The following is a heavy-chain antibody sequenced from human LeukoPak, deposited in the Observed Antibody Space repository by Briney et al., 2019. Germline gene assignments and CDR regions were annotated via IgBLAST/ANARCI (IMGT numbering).Heavy chain of an antibody. Sequence: GGSLRLSCAASGFTFSSYWMHWVRQVPGKGLVWVSRINPGGSSTAYADSVKGRFTIPRDNAKNTLYLQMDSLRAEDTAIYYCARSSQADDYWGQGTLVTVSS. D-gene: IGHD6-13*01. CDR3: ARSSQADDY. J-gene: IGHJ4*02. CDR2: INPGGSST. CDR1: GFTFSSYW. V-gene: IGHV3-74*01.